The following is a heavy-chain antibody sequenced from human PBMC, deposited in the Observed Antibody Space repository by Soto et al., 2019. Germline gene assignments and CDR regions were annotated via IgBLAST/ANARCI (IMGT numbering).Heavy chain of an antibody. Sequence: SETLSLTCTVSGGSISSGGYYWSWIRQHPGKGLEWIGYIYYSGSTYYNPSLKSRVTISVDTSKNQFSLKLSSVTAEDTAVYYCARDIKRAAAAGTRGAFNCFDPWGQGTLVTVSS. CDR2: IYYSGST. J-gene: IGHJ5*02. CDR1: GGSISSGGYY. CDR3: ARDIKRAAAAGTRGAFNCFDP. V-gene: IGHV4-31*02. D-gene: IGHD6-13*01.